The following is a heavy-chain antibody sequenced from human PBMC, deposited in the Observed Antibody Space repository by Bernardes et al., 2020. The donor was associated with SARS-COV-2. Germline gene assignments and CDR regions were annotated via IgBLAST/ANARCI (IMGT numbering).Heavy chain of an antibody. J-gene: IGHJ4*02. D-gene: IGHD3-16*02. CDR3: TTDRIYDYVWGSYRYRDY. CDR1: GFTFSNAW. CDR2: IKSKTDGGTT. Sequence: SLRLSCAASGFTFSNAWMSWVRQAPGKGLEWVGRIKSKTDGGTTDYAAPVKGRFTISRDDSKNTLYLQMNSLKTEDTAVYYCTTDRIYDYVWGSYRYRDYWGQGTLVTVSS. V-gene: IGHV3-15*01.